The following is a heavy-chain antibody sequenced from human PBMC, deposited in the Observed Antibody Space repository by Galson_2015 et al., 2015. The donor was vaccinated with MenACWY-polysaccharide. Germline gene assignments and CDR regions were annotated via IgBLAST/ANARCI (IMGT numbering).Heavy chain of an antibody. D-gene: IGHD3-3*01. V-gene: IGHV1-8*01. CDR3: ARGYYDFWSSADGMDV. Sequence: SVKVSCKASGYTFTSYDINWVRQATGQGLECMGWMNPNRGNTGYAQKFKGRVTMTRNTSISTAYMELSSLRSEDTDVYYCARGYYDFWSSADGMDVWGQGTMVTVSS. CDR2: MNPNRGNT. CDR1: GYTFTSYD. J-gene: IGHJ6*02.